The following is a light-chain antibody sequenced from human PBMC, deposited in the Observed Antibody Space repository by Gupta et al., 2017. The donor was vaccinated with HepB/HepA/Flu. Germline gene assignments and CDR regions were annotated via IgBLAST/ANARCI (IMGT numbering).Light chain of an antibody. Sequence: DIQMIQFRSILSASVGDIVTITCRASQSISSYLNWYQQKPGKAPKLLIYAASSLQSGVQSRCSGSGSETDFTLTIINLEPEDFETYYCQKNYSTPRTFGQGTKLEIK. CDR2: AAS. J-gene: IGKJ2*01. CDR1: QSISSY. CDR3: QKNYSTPRT. V-gene: IGKV1-39*01.